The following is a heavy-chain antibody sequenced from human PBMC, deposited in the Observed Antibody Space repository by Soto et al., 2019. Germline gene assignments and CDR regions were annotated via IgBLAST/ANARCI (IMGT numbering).Heavy chain of an antibody. Sequence: SETLSLTCTVSGGSISSGDYYWSWIRQPPGRGLEWIGYIYYSGSTYYNPSLKSRVTISVDTSKNQFSLKLSSVTAADTAVYYCARSFYPTNIVRAAVGWFDPWGQGTLVTVSS. V-gene: IGHV4-30-4*01. CDR1: GGSISSGDYY. J-gene: IGHJ5*02. CDR2: IYYSGST. CDR3: ARSFYPTNIVRAAVGWFDP. D-gene: IGHD2-15*01.